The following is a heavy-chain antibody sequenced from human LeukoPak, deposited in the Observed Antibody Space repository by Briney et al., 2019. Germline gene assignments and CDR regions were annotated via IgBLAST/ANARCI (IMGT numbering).Heavy chain of an antibody. Sequence: SETLSLTCSVSGGSISSGDHYWSWLRLPPGKGPEWIGYISYNGITYYIPSLKSRVTMSVDTSKNEISLRLTSVTAADTAVYYCARLVVVPGKEGDYYYYYMDVWGKGTTVTVSS. CDR1: GGSISSGDHY. CDR3: ARLVVVPGKEGDYYYYYMDV. CDR2: ISYNGIT. V-gene: IGHV4-30-4*01. J-gene: IGHJ6*03. D-gene: IGHD2-2*01.